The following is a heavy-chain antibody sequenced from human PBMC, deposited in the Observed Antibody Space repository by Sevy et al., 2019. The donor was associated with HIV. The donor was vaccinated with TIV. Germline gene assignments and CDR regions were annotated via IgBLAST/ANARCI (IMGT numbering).Heavy chain of an antibody. CDR1: GFTFGNYD. V-gene: IGHV3-13*01. CDR3: ARAWRDRWYFDL. J-gene: IGHJ2*01. Sequence: GGSLRLSCVASGFTFGNYDMRWVRQAKGKGLEWVSAIGLAGDTYYPGSVKGRFTISREKDKKSLYLQMNSLRAGDTAVYYCARAWRDRWYFDLWGRGTLVTVSS. CDR2: IGLAGDT.